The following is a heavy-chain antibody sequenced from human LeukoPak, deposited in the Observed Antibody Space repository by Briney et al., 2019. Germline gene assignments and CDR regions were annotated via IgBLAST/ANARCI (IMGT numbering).Heavy chain of an antibody. CDR3: ARQTMTTADAFDI. CDR1: GGSISSHF. D-gene: IGHD4-17*01. V-gene: IGHV4-59*08. J-gene: IGHJ3*02. Sequence: PSETLSLTCTVSGGSISSHFWSWIRQPPGKGLEWIADIYYSGSTDYSGSTDYNPSLKSRVTISVDTSKKQFSLKLSSVTAGDTAVYYCARQTMTTADAFDIWGQGTMVTVSS. CDR2: IYYSGSTDYSGST.